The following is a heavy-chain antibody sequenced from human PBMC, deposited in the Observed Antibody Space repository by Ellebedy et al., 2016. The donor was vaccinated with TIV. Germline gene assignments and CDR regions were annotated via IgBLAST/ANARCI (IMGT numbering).Heavy chain of an antibody. CDR2: IYNDGST. CDR1: GFTVSRNY. CDR3: ARQPPGDSGLDY. Sequence: GESLKISXAASGFTVSRNYMSWVRQAPGKGLECVSVIYNDGSTYYADSVKGRFTISRDNSKNTVFLQMNSLRAEDTAIYYCARQPPGDSGLDYWGQGTLVSVSS. D-gene: IGHD1-26*01. J-gene: IGHJ4*02. V-gene: IGHV3-53*01.